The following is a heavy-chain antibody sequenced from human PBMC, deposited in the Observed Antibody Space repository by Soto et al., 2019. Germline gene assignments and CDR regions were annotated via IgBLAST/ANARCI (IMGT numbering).Heavy chain of an antibody. CDR2: IIVSSGST. V-gene: IGHV1-58*02. J-gene: IGHJ4*02. D-gene: IGHD2-15*01. CDR1: GYTFTGYY. Sequence: ASVKFSCKASGYTFTGYYMHWVRQAPGQGLEWIGWIIVSSGSTSYAQKFQERITFTRDMSTSTAYMELSSLRSEDTAVYYCAAARYCSGGSCYLAFWGQGTLVTVSS. CDR3: AAARYCSGGSCYLAF.